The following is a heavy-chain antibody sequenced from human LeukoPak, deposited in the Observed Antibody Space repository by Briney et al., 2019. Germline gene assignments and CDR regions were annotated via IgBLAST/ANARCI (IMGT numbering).Heavy chain of an antibody. V-gene: IGHV4-61*01. CDR2: IYYSGST. CDR1: GGSVSSGSYY. J-gene: IGHJ5*02. D-gene: IGHD1-26*01. CDR3: ARGGALGELLRWFDP. Sequence: SETLSLTCPVSGGSVSSGSYYWSWIRQPPGKGLEWIGYIYYSGSTNYNPSLKSRVTISVDRSKNQFSLKLSSVTAADTAVYYCARGGALGELLRWFDPWGQGTLVTVSS.